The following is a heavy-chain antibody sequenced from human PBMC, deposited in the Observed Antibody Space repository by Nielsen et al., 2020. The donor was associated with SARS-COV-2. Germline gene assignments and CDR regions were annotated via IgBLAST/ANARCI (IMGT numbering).Heavy chain of an antibody. CDR2: IVVGSGNT. D-gene: IGHD6-13*01. J-gene: IGHJ5*02. CDR1: GFTFTSSA. CDR3: ATGAAAGTQNWFDP. V-gene: IGHV1-58*02. Sequence: SVKVSCKASGFTFTSSAMQWVRQARGQRLEWIGWIVVGSGNTNYAQKFQGRVTMTEDTSTDTAYMELSSLRSEDTAVYYCATGAAAGTQNWFDPWGQGTLVTVSS.